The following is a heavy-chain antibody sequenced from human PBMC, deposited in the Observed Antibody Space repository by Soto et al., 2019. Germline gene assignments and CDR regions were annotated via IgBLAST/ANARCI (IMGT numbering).Heavy chain of an antibody. V-gene: IGHV4-31*03. J-gene: IGHJ5*02. D-gene: IGHD3-10*01. CDR3: ARAQRSGSYVVRNWFDP. Sequence: QVQLQESGPGLVKPSQTLSLTCTVSGGSISSGGYYWSWIRQHPGKGLEWIGYIYYSGSTYYNPSLKSRVTISVDTSKNQFSLKLSSVTAADTAVYYCARAQRSGSYVVRNWFDPWGQGTLVTVSS. CDR2: IYYSGST. CDR1: GGSISSGGYY.